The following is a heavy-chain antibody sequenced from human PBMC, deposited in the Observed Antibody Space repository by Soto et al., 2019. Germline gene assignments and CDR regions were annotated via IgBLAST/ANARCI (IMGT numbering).Heavy chain of an antibody. J-gene: IGHJ4*02. CDR1: GYTFTSYA. Sequence: QVQLVQSGAEVKKPGASVKVSCKASGYTFTSYARHWVRQAPGQRLEWMGWINAGNGNTKYSQKFQGRVTITRDTSASTAYMELSSLRSEDTAVYYCARSSSWYVFDYWGQGTLVTVSS. CDR2: INAGNGNT. CDR3: ARSSSWYVFDY. D-gene: IGHD6-13*01. V-gene: IGHV1-3*01.